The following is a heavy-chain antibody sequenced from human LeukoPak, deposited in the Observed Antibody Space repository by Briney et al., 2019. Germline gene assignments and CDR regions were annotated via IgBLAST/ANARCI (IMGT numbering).Heavy chain of an antibody. D-gene: IGHD2-15*01. V-gene: IGHV3-23*01. CDR1: GVTFSGYA. CDR2: ISGSGGSV. J-gene: IGHJ6*02. CDR3: AKSPQYCSSGSCYYYDMDV. Sequence: GGSLRLSCVASGVTFSGYAMSWVRQAPGKGLEWVSAISGSGGSVNYADSVRGWFTISRDNPNNTLYLQMNSLRAEDTAVYYCAKSPQYCSSGSCYYYDMDVWGQGTTVTVSS.